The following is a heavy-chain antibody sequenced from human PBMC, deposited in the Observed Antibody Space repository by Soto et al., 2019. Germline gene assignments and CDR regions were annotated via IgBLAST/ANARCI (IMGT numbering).Heavy chain of an antibody. CDR2: IIPILGIA. V-gene: IGHV1-69*08. Sequence: QVQLVQSGAEVKKPGSSVKVSCKASGGTFSSYTISWVRQAPEQGLEWMGRIIPILGIANYAQKFQGRVTITADKSTSTAYMELSSLRSEDTAVYYCARDRGDGGENYWGPGTLVTVSS. J-gene: IGHJ4*02. CDR3: ARDRGDGGENY. CDR1: GGTFSSYT. D-gene: IGHD2-21*02.